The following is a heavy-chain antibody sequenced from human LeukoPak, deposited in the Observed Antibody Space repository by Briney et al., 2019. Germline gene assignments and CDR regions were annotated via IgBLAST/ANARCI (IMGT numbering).Heavy chain of an antibody. CDR2: IYSGGTT. CDR1: GVSISNNY. J-gene: IGHJ4*02. V-gene: IGHV4-59*01. CDR3: ASGSN. Sequence: SETLSLTCTVSGVSISNNYWNWIRQPPGKGLEWIGYIYSGGTTSHNPSLKSRISISVDTSKNQFSLRLSSVTAADTAVYYCASGSNWGQGILVTVSS. D-gene: IGHD1-26*01.